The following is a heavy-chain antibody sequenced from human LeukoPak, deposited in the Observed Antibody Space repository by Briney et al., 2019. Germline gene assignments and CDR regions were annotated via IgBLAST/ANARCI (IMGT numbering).Heavy chain of an antibody. CDR1: GFTFSNYA. Sequence: GGSLRLSCAASGFTFSNYAMTWVRQAPVKGLEWVSGISGSGDSTYYADSVKGRFTISRDNSKNTLDLQMNSLRAEDTALYHCTRTRGCSSTSCYADYWGQGTLVTVSS. V-gene: IGHV3-23*01. J-gene: IGHJ4*02. CDR3: TRTRGCSSTSCYADY. D-gene: IGHD2-2*01. CDR2: ISGSGDST.